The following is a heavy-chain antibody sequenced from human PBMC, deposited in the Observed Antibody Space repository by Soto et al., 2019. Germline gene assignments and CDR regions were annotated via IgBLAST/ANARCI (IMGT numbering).Heavy chain of an antibody. J-gene: IGHJ6*02. CDR3: ASGIIAAAGRDYYYYGMDF. V-gene: IGHV4-31*03. CDR1: GGSISSGGYY. CDR2: IYYSGST. Sequence: PSETLSLTCTVSGGSISSGGYYWSWIRQHPGKGLEWIGYIYYSGSTYYNPSLKSRVTISVDTSKNQFSLKLSSVTAADTAVYYCASGIIAAAGRDYYYYGMDFWGQGTRVTVSS. D-gene: IGHD6-13*01.